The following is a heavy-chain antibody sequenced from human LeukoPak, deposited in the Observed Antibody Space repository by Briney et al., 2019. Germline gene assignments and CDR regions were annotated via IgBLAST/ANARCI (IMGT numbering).Heavy chain of an antibody. Sequence: ASVKDSCKASGGTFSSYAISWVRQAPGQGLEWMGGIIPIFGTANYAQKFQGRVTITADESTSTAYMELSSLRSEDTAVYYCARGRNWNAAYWGQGTLVTVSS. CDR1: GGTFSSYA. V-gene: IGHV1-69*13. CDR3: ARGRNWNAAY. J-gene: IGHJ4*02. D-gene: IGHD1-20*01. CDR2: IIPIFGTA.